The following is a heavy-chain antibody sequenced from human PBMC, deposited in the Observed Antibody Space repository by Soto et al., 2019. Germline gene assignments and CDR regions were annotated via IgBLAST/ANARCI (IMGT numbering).Heavy chain of an antibody. V-gene: IGHV1-18*01. J-gene: IGHJ4*02. Sequence: VSVKVSCKASGYTFTSYGISWVRQAPGQGLEWMGWISAYNGNTNYAQKLQGRVTMTTDTSTSTAYMELRSLRSDDTAVYYCAREGCSGGSCYRSNDYWGQGTLVTVSS. CDR2: ISAYNGNT. CDR3: AREGCSGGSCYRSNDY. D-gene: IGHD2-15*01. CDR1: GYTFTSYG.